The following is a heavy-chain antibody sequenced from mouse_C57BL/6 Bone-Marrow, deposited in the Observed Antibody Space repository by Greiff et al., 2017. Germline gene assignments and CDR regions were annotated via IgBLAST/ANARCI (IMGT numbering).Heavy chain of an antibody. J-gene: IGHJ1*03. CDR2: INPSNGGT. D-gene: IGHD2-1*01. CDR3: ARGDGNHWYFDV. Sequence: VQLQQPGTELVKPGASVKLSCKASGYTFTSYWMHWVKQRTGQGLEWIGNINPSNGGTNYNENFKSKATLTVDKSSSTAYMQLSSLTSEDSAVYYCARGDGNHWYFDVWGTGTTVTVSS. V-gene: IGHV1-53*01. CDR1: GYTFTSYW.